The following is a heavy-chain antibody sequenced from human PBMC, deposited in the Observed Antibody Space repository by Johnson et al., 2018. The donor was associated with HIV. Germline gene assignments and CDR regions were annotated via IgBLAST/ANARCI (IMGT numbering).Heavy chain of an antibody. CDR3: ATEGGTGAFDI. D-gene: IGHD2-15*01. Sequence: QMQLVESGGGLVQPGRSLRLSCAASGFTFDDYAMHWVRQAPGKGLEWVAVIWYDGSNKYYADSVKGRFTISRDNAKNSLYLQMNSLRAEDTAVYYCATEGGTGAFDIWGQGTMVTVSS. V-gene: IGHV3-33*03. CDR2: IWYDGSNK. J-gene: IGHJ3*02. CDR1: GFTFDDYA.